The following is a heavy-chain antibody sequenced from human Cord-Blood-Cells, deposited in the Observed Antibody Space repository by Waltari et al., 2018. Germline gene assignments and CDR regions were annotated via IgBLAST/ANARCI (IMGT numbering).Heavy chain of an antibody. Sequence: QVQLVQSGAEVKKPGSSVKVSCKASGGTFSSYAISWVRQAPGQGLEWMGGISPIFGTANYAQKCQGRVTITADESTSTAYMELSSLRSEDTAVYYCARLTLRREAFDIWGQGTMVTVSS. V-gene: IGHV1-69*01. CDR1: GGTFSSYA. J-gene: IGHJ3*02. CDR3: ARLTLRREAFDI. D-gene: IGHD5-12*01. CDR2: ISPIFGTA.